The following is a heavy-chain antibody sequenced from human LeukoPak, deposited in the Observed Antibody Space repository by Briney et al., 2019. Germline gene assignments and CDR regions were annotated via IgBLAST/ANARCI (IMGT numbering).Heavy chain of an antibody. CDR3: SVLRFLEWLKGRKFDP. Sequence: ASVKVSCKASGYTFTSYDINWVRQATGQGLEWMGWMNPNSGNTGYAQKLQGRVTITRNTSISTAYMELSSLRSEDTAVYYWSVLRFLEWLKGRKFDPWGQGTLVTVSS. J-gene: IGHJ5*02. D-gene: IGHD3-3*01. CDR1: GYTFTSYD. V-gene: IGHV1-8*03. CDR2: MNPNSGNT.